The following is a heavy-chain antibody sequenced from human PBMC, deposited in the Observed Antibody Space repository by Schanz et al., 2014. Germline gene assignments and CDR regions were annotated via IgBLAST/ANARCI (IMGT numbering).Heavy chain of an antibody. J-gene: IGHJ3*02. D-gene: IGHD6-19*01. CDR1: GFSFSGFA. V-gene: IGHV3-30*04. Sequence: VQLVESGGGLVKPGGSLRLSCAASGFSFSGFAVHWVRQAPGKGLEWVSIVSHDGFTKHYADSVRGRFTLSRDNSKNTVYLQMNSLRAEDTALYFCATDYSGGGCHIWGQGTMVTVSS. CDR3: ATDYSGGGCHI. CDR2: VSHDGFTK.